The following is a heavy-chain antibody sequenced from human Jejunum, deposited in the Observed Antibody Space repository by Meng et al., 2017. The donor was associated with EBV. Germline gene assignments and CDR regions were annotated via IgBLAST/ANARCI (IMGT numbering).Heavy chain of an antibody. J-gene: IGHJ4*02. V-gene: IGHV4-4*02. CDR3: VRGGDYCLVY. CDR2: IYYSGST. Sequence: VPLEGAGPGLVKPSGTLSLPCAVSGDSIDSRNWWSWVRQSPERGLEWIGEIYYSGSTNYNPSLKSRVTILVDRSENHFSLHLSSVTAADTAVYYCVRGGDYCLVYWGQGTLVTVSS. CDR1: GDSIDSRNW. D-gene: IGHD2-21*02.